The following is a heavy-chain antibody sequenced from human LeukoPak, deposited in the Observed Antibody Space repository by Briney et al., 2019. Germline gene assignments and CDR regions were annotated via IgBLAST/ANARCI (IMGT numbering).Heavy chain of an antibody. Sequence: GGSLRLSCAASGFTFSSYAMSWVRQAPGKGLEWVSAISGSGGSTYYADSVKGRFTISRDNSKNTLYLQMNSLRAEDTAVYYCSSCFGAAAGTNPGAFDIWGQGTMVTVSS. CDR1: GFTFSSYA. D-gene: IGHD6-13*01. CDR2: ISGSGGST. V-gene: IGHV3-23*01. CDR3: SSCFGAAAGTNPGAFDI. J-gene: IGHJ3*02.